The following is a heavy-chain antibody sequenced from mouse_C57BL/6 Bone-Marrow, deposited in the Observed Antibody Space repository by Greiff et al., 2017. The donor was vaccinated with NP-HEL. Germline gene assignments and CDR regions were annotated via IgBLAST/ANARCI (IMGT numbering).Heavy chain of an antibody. D-gene: IGHD2-3*01. CDR1: GYTFTDYY. J-gene: IGHJ2*01. Sequence: EVQLQQSGPELVKPGASVKISCKASGYTFTDYYMNWVKQSHGKSLEWIGDINPNNGGTSYNQKFKGKATLTVDKSSSTAYMELRSLTSEDSAVYYFARLGDDGYNAFDYWGQGTTLTVSS. CDR2: INPNNGGT. CDR3: ARLGDDGYNAFDY. V-gene: IGHV1-26*01.